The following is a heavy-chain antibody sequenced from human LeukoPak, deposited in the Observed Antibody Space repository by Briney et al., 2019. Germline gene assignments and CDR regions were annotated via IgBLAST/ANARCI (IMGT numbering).Heavy chain of an antibody. J-gene: IGHJ4*02. V-gene: IGHV4-59*01. CDR3: ARDRFSGSYSDY. CDR2: IYYTGST. D-gene: IGHD1-26*01. CDR1: GGPISTYY. Sequence: PSETLSLTCTVSGGPISTYYWSWLRQPPGKGLEWIGYIYYTGSTSYNPSLKSRVTISVDTSKNQISLKLSSVTAADTAMYYCARDRFSGSYSDYWGQGTLVTASS.